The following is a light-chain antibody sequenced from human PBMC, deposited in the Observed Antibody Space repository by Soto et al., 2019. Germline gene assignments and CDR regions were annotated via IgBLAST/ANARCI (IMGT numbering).Light chain of an antibody. Sequence: DIQMTQSPSSLSASVGDRVTITCRASQSISSYLNWCQQKPGKAPKLLISAASSLQSGVPSRFSSSGSGTDFTHTISSLQPEDFATYYCQQSYSTPQTFGQGTKVEIK. CDR1: QSISSY. CDR3: QQSYSTPQT. J-gene: IGKJ1*01. CDR2: AAS. V-gene: IGKV1-39*01.